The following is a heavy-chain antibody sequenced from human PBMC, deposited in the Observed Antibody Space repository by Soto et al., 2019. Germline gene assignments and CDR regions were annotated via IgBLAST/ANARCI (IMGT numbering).Heavy chain of an antibody. D-gene: IGHD4-17*01. CDR1: GYTFTSYA. CDR2: ISAYNGNA. Sequence: GASVKVSCKASGYTFTSYAISWVRQAPGQGLEWMGWISAYNGNANYAQKLQGRVTMTTDTSTSTAYMELTQLRSDDTAQYYCTRPHGDYEGIDYWGQGTRVTFSS. V-gene: IGHV1-18*01. CDR3: TRPHGDYEGIDY. J-gene: IGHJ4*02.